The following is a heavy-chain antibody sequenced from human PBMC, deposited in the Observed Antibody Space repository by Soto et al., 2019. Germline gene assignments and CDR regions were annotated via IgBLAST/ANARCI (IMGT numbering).Heavy chain of an antibody. CDR3: AIANYGDDDY. Sequence: LVQSGAEAKKPGTSVKVSCKASGYTFSTSTISWVRQAPGQGLEWLGWIKAYSGNTNYAPKLQGRVTMTTDTSTSTAYLELRGLTNDDTAMYYCAIANYGDDDYWGQGTLVTVSS. V-gene: IGHV1-18*04. D-gene: IGHD4-17*01. J-gene: IGHJ4*02. CDR1: GYTFSTST. CDR2: IKAYSGNT.